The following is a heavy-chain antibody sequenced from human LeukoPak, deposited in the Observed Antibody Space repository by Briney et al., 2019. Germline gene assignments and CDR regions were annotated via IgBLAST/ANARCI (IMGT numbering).Heavy chain of an antibody. Sequence: KSGGSLRLSCAASGFTFSDYYMSWIRQAPGKGLEWVSYISTGGTTKSYADSVRGRFTISRDNAKNSLYLQMNSLRAEDTAVYYCARVGTLAAAGTVDYWGQGTLVTVST. CDR1: GFTFSDYY. CDR2: ISTGGTTK. D-gene: IGHD6-13*01. V-gene: IGHV3-11*01. CDR3: ARVGTLAAAGTVDY. J-gene: IGHJ4*02.